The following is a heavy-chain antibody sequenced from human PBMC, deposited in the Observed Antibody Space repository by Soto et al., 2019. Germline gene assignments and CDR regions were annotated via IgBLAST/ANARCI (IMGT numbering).Heavy chain of an antibody. V-gene: IGHV1-46*01. Sequence: ASVKVSCKASGYTFTSYYMHWVRQAPGQGLECMGIINPSGGSTSYAQKFQGRVTMTRDTSTSTVYMELSSLRSEDTAVYYCAREKLLGHYYYGMDVWGQGTTVTVSS. J-gene: IGHJ6*02. CDR2: INPSGGST. CDR1: GYTFTSYY. D-gene: IGHD3-10*01. CDR3: AREKLLGHYYYGMDV.